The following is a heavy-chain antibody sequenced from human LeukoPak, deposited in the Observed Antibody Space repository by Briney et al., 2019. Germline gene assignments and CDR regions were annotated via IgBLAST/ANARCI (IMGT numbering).Heavy chain of an antibody. CDR2: INHSGST. V-gene: IGHV4-34*01. J-gene: IGHJ5*02. CDR3: ARGLPQRTGYPSRFDP. D-gene: IGHD1-14*01. CDR1: GFTFSNAW. Sequence: GSLRLSCAASGFTFSNAWMNWIRQPPGKGLEWIGEINHSGSTNYNPSLKSRVTISVDTSKNQFSLKLSSVTAADTAVYYCARGLPQRTGYPSRFDPWGQGTLVTVSS.